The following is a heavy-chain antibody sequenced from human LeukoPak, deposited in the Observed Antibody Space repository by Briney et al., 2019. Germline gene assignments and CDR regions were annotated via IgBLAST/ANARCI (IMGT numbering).Heavy chain of an antibody. CDR3: ARAPLEGDAFDI. Sequence: GGSLRLSCAASGFTFSSYAMHWVRQAPGKGLEWVAVISYDGSNKYYADSVKGRFTISRDNSKNTLYLQMNSLRAEDTAVYYCARAPLEGDAFDIWGQGTMVTVSS. CDR2: ISYDGSNK. V-gene: IGHV3-30-3*01. J-gene: IGHJ3*02. CDR1: GFTFSSYA.